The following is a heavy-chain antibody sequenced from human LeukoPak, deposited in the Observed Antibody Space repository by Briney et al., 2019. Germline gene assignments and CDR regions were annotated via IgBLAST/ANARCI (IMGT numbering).Heavy chain of an antibody. V-gene: IGHV4-59*08. CDR2: IYYSGST. J-gene: IGHJ5*02. D-gene: IGHD6-13*01. CDR3: ARQWAIADHNRFDP. CDR1: GGSISSSN. Sequence: SETLSLTCTVSGGSISSSNWSWIRQPPGKGLECIGYIYYSGSTNYNPSLKSRVTISLDTSKNQFSLKLTSVTAADTAVYYCARQWAIADHNRFDPWGQGTLVTVSS.